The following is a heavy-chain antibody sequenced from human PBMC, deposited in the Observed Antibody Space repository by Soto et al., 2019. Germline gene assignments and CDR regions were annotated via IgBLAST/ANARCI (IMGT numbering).Heavy chain of an antibody. J-gene: IGHJ6*02. V-gene: IGHV1-69*12. CDR2: IIPIFGTA. CDR3: ARDCGIGVVVVAASGGGVYYGMDV. D-gene: IGHD2-15*01. CDR1: GGTFSSYA. Sequence: QVQLVQSGAEVKKPGSSVKVSCKASGGTFSSYAISWVRQAPGQGLEWMGGIIPIFGTANYAQEFQGRVTITADESTSTAYMELSSLRSEDTAVYYCARDCGIGVVVVAASGGGVYYGMDVWGQGTTVTVSS.